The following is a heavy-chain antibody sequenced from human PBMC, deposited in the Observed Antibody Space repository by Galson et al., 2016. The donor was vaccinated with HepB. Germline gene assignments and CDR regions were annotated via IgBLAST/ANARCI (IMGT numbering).Heavy chain of an antibody. Sequence: ETLSLTCTVSGGSMSTYYWSWIRQPPGKGLEWIAFIYYSGNTNYNPSLKSRVTISVDTSKNQFSLQLHSVTPDDTAFYYCAGEGASGYALDYWGQGTLVTVSS. CDR2: IYYSGNT. CDR3: AGEGASGYALDY. J-gene: IGHJ4*02. CDR1: GGSMSTYY. V-gene: IGHV4-59*08. D-gene: IGHD6-25*01.